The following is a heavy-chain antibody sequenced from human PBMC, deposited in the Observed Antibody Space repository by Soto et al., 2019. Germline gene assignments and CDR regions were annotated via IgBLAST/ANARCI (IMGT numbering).Heavy chain of an antibody. CDR1: GGSINTHS. J-gene: IGHJ4*02. V-gene: IGHV4-59*11. Sequence: TSETLSLTCSVSGGSINTHSWSWIRQPPGKGLEWIGYLFYTGSTNSNPSLKSRVTISADTSKNQFSLKLNSVTAADTAVYFCAKSSRTVIYYFDSWGQGTLVTVSS. CDR2: LFYTGST. D-gene: IGHD2-21*01. CDR3: AKSSRTVIYYFDS.